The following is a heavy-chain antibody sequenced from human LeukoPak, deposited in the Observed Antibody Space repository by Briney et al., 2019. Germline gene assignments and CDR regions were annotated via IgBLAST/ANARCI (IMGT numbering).Heavy chain of an antibody. D-gene: IGHD6-19*01. Sequence: SETLSLTCTVSGCSISSYYWSWIRQPAGKGLEWIGRIYTSGSTNYNPPLKSRVTMSVDTSKNQFSLKLSSVTAADTAVYYCARDSSQWLVLGGFDPWGQGTLVTVSS. V-gene: IGHV4-4*07. CDR2: IYTSGST. J-gene: IGHJ5*02. CDR1: GCSISSYY. CDR3: ARDSSQWLVLGGFDP.